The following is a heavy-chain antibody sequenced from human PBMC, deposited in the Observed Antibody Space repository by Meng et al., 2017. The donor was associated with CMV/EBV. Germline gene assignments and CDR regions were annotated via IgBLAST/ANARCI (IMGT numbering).Heavy chain of an antibody. J-gene: IGHJ6*02. CDR3: ARGFREWELYTGVGGMDV. CDR1: GGTFSSYT. CDR2: IIPILGIA. Sequence: SVKVSCKASGGTFSSYTIGWVRQAPGQGLEWMGRIIPILGIANYAQEFQGRVTITADKSTSTAYMELSSLRSEDTAVYYCARGFREWELYTGVGGMDVWGQGTTVTVSS. D-gene: IGHD1-26*01. V-gene: IGHV1-69*02.